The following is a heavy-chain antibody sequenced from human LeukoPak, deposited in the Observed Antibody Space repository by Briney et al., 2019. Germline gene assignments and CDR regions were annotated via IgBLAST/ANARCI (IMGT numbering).Heavy chain of an antibody. Sequence: GESLRISCKGSGYTFTNHWISWVRQMPGKGLEWMGKIDPSDSYTNYSPSFQGHVTISADKSISTAYLQWSSLKASDTAMYYCARAPDSDSGYNYFDYWGQGTLVTVSS. CDR1: GYTFTNHW. D-gene: IGHD5-12*01. V-gene: IGHV5-10-1*01. CDR2: IDPSDSYT. J-gene: IGHJ4*02. CDR3: ARAPDSDSGYNYFDY.